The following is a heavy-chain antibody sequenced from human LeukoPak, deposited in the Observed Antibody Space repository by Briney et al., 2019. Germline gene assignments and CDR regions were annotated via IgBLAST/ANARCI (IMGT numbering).Heavy chain of an antibody. J-gene: IGHJ4*02. D-gene: IGHD6-13*01. Sequence: SETLSLTCTVSGGSISSYYWSWIRQPPGKGLEWIGYIYYTGSTNHNPSLKSRVTISVDTSKNQFSLKLSSVTAADTAIYYCASRKGSSWYPYFDYWGQGALVTVSS. CDR1: GGSISSYY. CDR2: IYYTGST. CDR3: ASRKGSSWYPYFDY. V-gene: IGHV4-59*01.